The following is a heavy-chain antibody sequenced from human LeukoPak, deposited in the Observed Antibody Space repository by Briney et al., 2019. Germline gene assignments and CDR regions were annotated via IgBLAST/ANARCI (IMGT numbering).Heavy chain of an antibody. Sequence: SVKVSCKASGGTFSSYAISWVRQAPGQGLEWMGGIIPILGTANYAQKFEGRVTITADESTSTAYMELSSLRSEDTAVYYCARLPSQWLLPYYFDYWGQGTLVTVSS. CDR2: IIPILGTA. CDR1: GGTFSSYA. CDR3: ARLPSQWLLPYYFDY. V-gene: IGHV1-69*13. D-gene: IGHD3-22*01. J-gene: IGHJ4*02.